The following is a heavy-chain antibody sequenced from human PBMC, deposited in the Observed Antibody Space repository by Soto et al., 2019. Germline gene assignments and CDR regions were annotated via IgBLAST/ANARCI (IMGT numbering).Heavy chain of an antibody. V-gene: IGHV5-10-1*01. CDR2: IDPSDSYT. CDR1: GYSFTSYW. D-gene: IGHD2-2*01. CDR3: ARFNCSSTSCYDVAGPPANYYYYYYGMDV. J-gene: IGHJ6*02. Sequence: PGESLKISCKGSGYSFTSYWISWVRQMPGKGLEWMGRIDPSDSYTNYSPSFQGHVTISADKSISTAYLQWSSLKASDTAMYYCARFNCSSTSCYDVAGPPANYYYYYYGMDVWGQGTTVTVSS.